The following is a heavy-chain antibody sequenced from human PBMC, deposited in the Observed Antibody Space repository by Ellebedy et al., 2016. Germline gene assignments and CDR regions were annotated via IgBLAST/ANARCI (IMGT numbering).Heavy chain of an antibody. J-gene: IGHJ5*02. V-gene: IGHV4-39*01. CDR1: GGSISTRTYF. CDR3: ATKIAVAGRIEH. Sequence: SETLSLTCTVSGGSISTRTYFWGWIRQPPGKGLEWIGSISYSGSTDYAPSLKSRVNISVDLSRNQFSLRLSSVTAADTSVYFCATKIAVAGRIEHWGQGTLVTVAS. D-gene: IGHD6-19*01. CDR2: ISYSGST.